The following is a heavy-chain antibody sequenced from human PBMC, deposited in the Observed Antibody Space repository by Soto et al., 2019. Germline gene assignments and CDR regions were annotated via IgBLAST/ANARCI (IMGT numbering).Heavy chain of an antibody. D-gene: IGHD1-1*01. V-gene: IGHV4-34*01. CDR2: INHSGST. CDR1: GGSFSGYY. J-gene: IGHJ6*02. Sequence: SETLSLTCAVYGGSFSGYYWSWIRQPPGKGLEWIGEINHSGSTNYNPSLKSRVTISVDTSKNQFSLKLSSVTAADTAVYYCARGYRAPSYYYGMDVWGQGTTVTVSS. CDR3: ARGYRAPSYYYGMDV.